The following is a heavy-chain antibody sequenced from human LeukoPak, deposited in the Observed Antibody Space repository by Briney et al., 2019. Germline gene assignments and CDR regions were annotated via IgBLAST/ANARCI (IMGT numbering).Heavy chain of an antibody. J-gene: IGHJ4*02. Sequence: GESLKISCQVSGYIFTHYWIGWVRQMPGKGLESMGLIYPADSDTTYSPSFQGQVTISADKSISTVYLQWSSLKASDTAMYYCARQSRDGSKTRGYYFDYWGQGTLVTVS. D-gene: IGHD3-10*01. V-gene: IGHV5-51*01. CDR3: ARQSRDGSKTRGYYFDY. CDR1: GYIFTHYW. CDR2: IYPADSDT.